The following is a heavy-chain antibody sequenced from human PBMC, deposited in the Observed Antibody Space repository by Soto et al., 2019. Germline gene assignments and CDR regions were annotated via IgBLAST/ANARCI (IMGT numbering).Heavy chain of an antibody. CDR3: ARDLGNNYGSFAY. J-gene: IGHJ4*02. CDR1: GFTFSNYA. D-gene: IGHD4-17*01. V-gene: IGHV3-30-3*01. Sequence: PRLSCVASGFTFSNYAMNWVRQAPGKGLEWVAVISYDGSNKYYADSVKGRITISRDNSRNTLYLQMNNLRAEDTAMYYCARDLGNNYGSFAYWGQGTLVTAPQ. CDR2: ISYDGSNK.